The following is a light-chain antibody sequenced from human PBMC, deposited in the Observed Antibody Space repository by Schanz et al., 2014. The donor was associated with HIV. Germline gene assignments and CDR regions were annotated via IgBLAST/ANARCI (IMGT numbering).Light chain of an antibody. CDR1: SSDIGGYNV. CDR3: SSFRDTNTVV. Sequence: QSVLTQPASVSGAPGQSITLSCTGTSSDIGGYNVVSWYQQHPDKAPKLIIYDVTTRPSGISSRFSGSKSGNTAYLTISGLLAEDEDDYYCSSFRDTNTVVFGGGTKLTVL. CDR2: DVT. V-gene: IGLV2-14*03. J-gene: IGLJ3*02.